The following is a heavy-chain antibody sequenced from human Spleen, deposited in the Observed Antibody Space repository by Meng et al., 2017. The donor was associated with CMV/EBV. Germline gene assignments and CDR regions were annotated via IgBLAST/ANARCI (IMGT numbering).Heavy chain of an antibody. CDR1: GDSITNTNHY. D-gene: IGHD2-2*01. Sequence: CTVSGDSITNTNHYWAWVRQPPGEGLEWIGSIYYDGRTFYKPSLKGRVTISVDTYKNQFSLTLSSVTAADSAVYYCLREQRGTSATTWGLGTLVTVSS. J-gene: IGHJ4*02. V-gene: IGHV4-39*02. CDR2: IYYDGRT. CDR3: LREQRGTSATT.